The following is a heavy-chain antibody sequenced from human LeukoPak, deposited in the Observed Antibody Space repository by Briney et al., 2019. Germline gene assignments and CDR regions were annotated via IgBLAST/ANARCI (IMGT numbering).Heavy chain of an antibody. CDR3: ARVDPFEQQSNAFDI. Sequence: SETLSLTCTVSGGSISSSSYYWGWIRQPPGKGLEWIGSIYYSGSTYYNPSLKSRVTISVDTSKNQFSLKLSSVTAADTAVYYCARVDPFEQQSNAFDIWGQGTMVTVSS. V-gene: IGHV4-39*07. CDR2: IYYSGST. CDR1: GGSISSSSYY. D-gene: IGHD6-13*01. J-gene: IGHJ3*02.